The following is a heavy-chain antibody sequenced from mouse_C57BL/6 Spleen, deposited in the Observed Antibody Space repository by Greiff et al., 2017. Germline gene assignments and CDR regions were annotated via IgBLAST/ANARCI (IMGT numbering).Heavy chain of an antibody. CDR3: ARSRSITTGVDWYFDV. V-gene: IGHV1-69*01. D-gene: IGHD1-1*01. Sequence: QVQLQQPGAELVMPGASVKLSCKASGYTFTSYWMHWVKQRPGQGLEWIGEIDPSDSYTNYNQKFKGKSTLTVDKSSSTAYMQLSSLTSEDSAVYYCARSRSITTGVDWYFDVWGTGTTVTVSS. CDR1: GYTFTSYW. J-gene: IGHJ1*03. CDR2: IDPSDSYT.